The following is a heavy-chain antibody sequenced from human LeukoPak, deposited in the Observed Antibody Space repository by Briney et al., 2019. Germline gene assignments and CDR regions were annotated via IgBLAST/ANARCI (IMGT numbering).Heavy chain of an antibody. J-gene: IGHJ6*03. Sequence: GGSLRLSCAASGFIFSSYSMNWVRQAPGKGLEWVSYIDSSSSTIYYADSVKGRFTISRDNGKNSLYLQMNSLRAEDTAVYYCARESSKASSYYYYMDVWGKGTTVTVSS. V-gene: IGHV3-48*01. CDR3: ARESSKASSYYYYMDV. D-gene: IGHD4-11*01. CDR2: IDSSSSTI. CDR1: GFIFSSYS.